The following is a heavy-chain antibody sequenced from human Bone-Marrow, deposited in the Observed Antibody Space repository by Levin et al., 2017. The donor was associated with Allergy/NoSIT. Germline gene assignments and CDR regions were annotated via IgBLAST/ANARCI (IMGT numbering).Heavy chain of an antibody. CDR2: ISWNSVSI. Sequence: AGGSLRLSCAVSGFIFEDHAMHWVRQVPGKGLEWVSGISWNSVSIGYAGSVKGRFTVSRDNAKNSLYLQMDSLRVEDTAFYYCTKEIRRADSPVDNWGRGTLVTVSS. CDR3: TKEIRRADSPVDN. D-gene: IGHD2-21*01. CDR1: GFIFEDHA. V-gene: IGHV3-9*01. J-gene: IGHJ4*02.